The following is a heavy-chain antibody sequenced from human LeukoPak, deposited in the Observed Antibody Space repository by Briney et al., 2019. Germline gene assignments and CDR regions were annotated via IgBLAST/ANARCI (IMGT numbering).Heavy chain of an antibody. CDR3: ARTTLSGELGY. V-gene: IGHV4-59*01. J-gene: IGHJ4*02. Sequence: SETLSLTCTVSGGSISSDYWTWIRQPPGKGLEWIGYIYYSGSTNYNPSLKSRVTISVDTSKNQFSLKLSSVTAADTAVYYCARTTLSGELGYWGQGALVTVSS. CDR1: GGSISSDY. CDR2: IYYSGST. D-gene: IGHD3-10*01.